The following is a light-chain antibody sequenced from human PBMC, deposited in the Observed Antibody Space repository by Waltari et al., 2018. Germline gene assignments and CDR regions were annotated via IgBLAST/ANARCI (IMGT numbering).Light chain of an antibody. CDR2: DGD. Sequence: QSALTQPRSVSGSPGQSVTLSCTGTNSDVGAYNYVSWYQQHPGKAPKRVIHDGDKRPSGVPDRFSGSKAGNTASLTISGLQTDDEADYYCCSYAGRYTSVFGGGTKVTVL. V-gene: IGLV2-11*01. CDR1: NSDVGAYNY. CDR3: CSYAGRYTSV. J-gene: IGLJ2*01.